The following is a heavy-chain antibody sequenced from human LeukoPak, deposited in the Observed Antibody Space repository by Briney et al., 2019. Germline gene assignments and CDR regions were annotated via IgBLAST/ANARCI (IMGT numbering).Heavy chain of an antibody. CDR3: TRVGYIDEGIDY. Sequence: GGSLRLSCAASGFTFTSYAMNWVRQAPGKGLEWVANIKQDGSKKSYVDSVKGRFTISRDNAKNSLYLQMNSLRAEDTAIYYCTRVGYIDEGIDYWGQGTLVTVSS. CDR1: GFTFTSYA. D-gene: IGHD5-24*01. CDR2: IKQDGSKK. J-gene: IGHJ4*02. V-gene: IGHV3-7*04.